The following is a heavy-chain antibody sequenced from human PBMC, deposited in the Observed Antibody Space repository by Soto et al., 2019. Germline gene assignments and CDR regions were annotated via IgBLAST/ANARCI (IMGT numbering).Heavy chain of an antibody. V-gene: IGHV1-69*02. D-gene: IGHD6-6*01. CDR3: ARGRTPSYSSSAGDAFDI. CDR2: IIPILGIA. J-gene: IGHJ3*02. CDR1: GGTFSSYT. Sequence: QVQLVQSGAEVKKPGSSVKVSCKASGGTFSSYTISWVRQAPGQGLEWMGRIIPILGIANYAQKFQGRVTITADKSTSTAYMELSSLRAEDTAVYYCARGRTPSYSSSAGDAFDIWGQGTMVTVSS.